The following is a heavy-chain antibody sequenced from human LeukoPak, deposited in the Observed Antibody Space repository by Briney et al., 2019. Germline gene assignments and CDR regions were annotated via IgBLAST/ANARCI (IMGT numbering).Heavy chain of an antibody. V-gene: IGHV1-69*13. CDR2: IIPIFGTA. D-gene: IGHD5-12*01. J-gene: IGHJ6*03. Sequence: SVKVSCKASGGTFSSYAISWVRQAPGQGLEWMGGIIPIFGTANYAQKFQGRVTITADESTSTAYMELSSLRSEDTAVYYCARSGYSGYDPYYYYYMDVWGKGTTVTVPS. CDR3: ARSGYSGYDPYYYYYMDV. CDR1: GGTFSSYA.